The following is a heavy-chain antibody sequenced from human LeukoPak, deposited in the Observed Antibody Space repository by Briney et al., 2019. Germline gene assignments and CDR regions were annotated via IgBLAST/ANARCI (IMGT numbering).Heavy chain of an antibody. CDR1: GYTFTSYY. J-gene: IGHJ4*02. D-gene: IGHD5-24*01. V-gene: IGHV1-8*02. CDR2: MNPNSGNT. Sequence: EASVKVSCKASGYTFTSYYMHWVRQAPGQGLEWMGWMNPNSGNTGYAQKFQGRVTMTRNTSISTAYMELSSLRSEDTAVYYCARGGRRWLQSGAGYWGQGTLVTVSS. CDR3: ARGGRRWLQSGAGY.